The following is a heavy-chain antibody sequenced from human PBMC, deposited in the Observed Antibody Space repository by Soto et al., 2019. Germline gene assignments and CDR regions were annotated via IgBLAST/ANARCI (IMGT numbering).Heavy chain of an antibody. CDR2: INPYNGNT. J-gene: IGHJ4*02. D-gene: IGHD1-26*01. CDR1: GYTFTSYG. Sequence: QVQLVQSGAEVKKPGASVKVSCKASGYTFTSYGISWVRQAPGQGLEWMGWINPYNGNTKYAQKLQGRVTMTTDTSTSTAYMELRSLRSDDTAVYCCASDAAVGLFDYWGQGTLVTVSS. V-gene: IGHV1-18*01. CDR3: ASDAAVGLFDY.